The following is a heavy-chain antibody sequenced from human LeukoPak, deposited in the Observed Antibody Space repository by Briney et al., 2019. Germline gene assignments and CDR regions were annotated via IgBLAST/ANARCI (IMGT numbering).Heavy chain of an antibody. CDR1: GGFISSSSYY. CDR3: ARESGGSYGNWFDP. Sequence: PSETLSLTCTVSGGFISSSSYYWGWIRQPPGKGLEWIGSIYYSGSTYYNPSLKSRVTISVDTSKNQFSLKLSSVTAADTAVYYCARESGGSYGNWFDPWGQGTLVTVSS. D-gene: IGHD1-26*01. CDR2: IYYSGST. V-gene: IGHV4-39*02. J-gene: IGHJ5*02.